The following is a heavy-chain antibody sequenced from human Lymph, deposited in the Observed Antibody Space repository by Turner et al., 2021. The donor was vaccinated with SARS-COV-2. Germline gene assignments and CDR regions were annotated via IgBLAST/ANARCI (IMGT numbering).Heavy chain of an antibody. CDR1: VGTFSSSA. V-gene: IGHV1-69*01. CDR2: IITIFGTA. CDR3: ARGAAYCSGGSCYRKGFDY. Sequence: QVQLVQSGAEVKKPGSSVKVSCKASVGTFSSSAISWVRQAPGQGLEWMGGIITIFGTANYAQRYQGRVTITADESTSTAYMELRSLRSEDKAVYYCARGAAYCSGGSCYRKGFDYWGQGTPVTVSS. J-gene: IGHJ4*02. D-gene: IGHD2-15*01.